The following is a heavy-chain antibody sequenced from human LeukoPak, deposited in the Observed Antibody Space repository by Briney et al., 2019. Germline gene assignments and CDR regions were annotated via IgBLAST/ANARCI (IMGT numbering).Heavy chain of an antibody. CDR3: ARHSGSGSSKHYYYYRMDL. V-gene: IGHV5-51*01. CDR2: IYPGDCGT. Sequence: GEALKISCKGAGDSFTSDWIGWGRQMPGKGLEGMGGIYPGDCGTRYSPSFQGQVTISADKSISTAYLQWSSLKAADTAMYYCARHSGSGSSKHYYYYRMDLWGQGPTVPVPS. J-gene: IGHJ6*02. D-gene: IGHD6-19*01. CDR1: GDSFTSDW.